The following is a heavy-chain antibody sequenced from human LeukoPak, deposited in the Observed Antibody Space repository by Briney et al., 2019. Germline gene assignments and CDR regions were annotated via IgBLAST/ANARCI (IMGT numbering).Heavy chain of an antibody. J-gene: IGHJ5*02. CDR3: ARDEGSSSVWCDS. CDR2: IIPIFGAA. D-gene: IGHD6-13*01. V-gene: IGHV1-69*13. CDR1: GYTFTSYG. Sequence: ASVKISCKASGYTFTSYGISWVRQAPGQGLEWMGGIIPIFGAANYAQKFQGRVTITADESTSTAYMELSSLRSEDTAVYYCARDEGSSSVWCDSWGQGTLVTVSS.